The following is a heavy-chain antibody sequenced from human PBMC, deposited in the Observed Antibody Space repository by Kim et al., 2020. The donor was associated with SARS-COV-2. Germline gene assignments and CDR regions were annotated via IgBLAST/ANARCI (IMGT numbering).Heavy chain of an antibody. J-gene: IGHJ6*02. CDR3: ARPAATYYYGMDV. Sequence: YNPSRKNRVTISVGRSKNQFSRKRSSVTAADTAVYYWARPAATYYYGMDVWGQGTTVTVSS. V-gene: IGHV4-31*02. D-gene: IGHD2-2*01.